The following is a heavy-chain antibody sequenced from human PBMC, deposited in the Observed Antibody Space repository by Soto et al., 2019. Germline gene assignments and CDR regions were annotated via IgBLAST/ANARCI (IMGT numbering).Heavy chain of an antibody. CDR1: GFTFSSYG. J-gene: IGHJ4*02. D-gene: IGHD6-13*01. V-gene: IGHV3-30*18. CDR2: ISYDGSNK. Sequence: QVQLVESGGGVVQPGRSLRPSCAASGFTFSSYGMHWVRQAPGKGLEWVAVISYDGSNKYYADSVKGRFTISRDNSKNTLYLQMNSLRAEDTAVYYCAKTKYSSSWYAWYFDYWGQGTLVTVSS. CDR3: AKTKYSSSWYAWYFDY.